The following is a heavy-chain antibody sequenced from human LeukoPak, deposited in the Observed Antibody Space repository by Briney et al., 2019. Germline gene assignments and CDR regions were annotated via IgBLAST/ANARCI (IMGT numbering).Heavy chain of an antibody. D-gene: IGHD4-17*01. CDR3: ARDPDYGGYWFDP. CDR1: GGSISSSSYY. J-gene: IGHJ5*02. CDR2: IYYSGST. Sequence: PSESLSPTCTVSGGSISSSSYYWGWIRQPPGKGLEWIGSIYYSGSTYYNPSLKSRVTISVDTSKNQFSLKLSSVTAADTAVYYCARDPDYGGYWFDPWGQGTLVTVSS. V-gene: IGHV4-39*07.